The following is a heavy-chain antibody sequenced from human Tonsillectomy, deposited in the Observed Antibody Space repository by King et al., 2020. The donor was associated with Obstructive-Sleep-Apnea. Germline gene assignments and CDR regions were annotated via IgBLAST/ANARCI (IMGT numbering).Heavy chain of an antibody. V-gene: IGHV4-31*03. CDR1: GGSISSGGYY. D-gene: IGHD5-24*01. CDR3: ARDGDARGGMDV. CDR2: IYYSGST. Sequence: VQLQESGPGLVKPSQTLSLTCTVSGGSISSGGYYWSWIRQHPVKGLEWIGYIYYSGSTYYNPSLKSRVTISVDTSRNQFSLKLSSVTAADTAVYYCARDGDARGGMDVWGQGTTVTVSS. J-gene: IGHJ6*02.